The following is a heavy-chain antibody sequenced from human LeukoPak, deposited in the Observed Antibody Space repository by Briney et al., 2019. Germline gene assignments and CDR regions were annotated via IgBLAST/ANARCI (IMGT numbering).Heavy chain of an antibody. V-gene: IGHV1-46*03. D-gene: IGHD4-11*01. CDR1: GFFFTSYH. J-gene: IGHJ5*02. CDR3: TRGPLTTVRYNWFDP. Sequence: ASVKVSCKASGFFFTSYHMHWVRQAPGQGPEWVGIINSSDGSTSYAQEFQGRVTMTRDTSTSTVYMELSSLRSEDTAFYYCTRGPLTTVRYNWFDPWGQGTLVTVSS. CDR2: INSSDGST.